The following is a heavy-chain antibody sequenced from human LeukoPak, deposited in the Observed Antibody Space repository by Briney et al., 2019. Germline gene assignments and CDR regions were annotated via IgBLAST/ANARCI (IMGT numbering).Heavy chain of an antibody. CDR2: INPNSGGT. J-gene: IGHJ5*02. D-gene: IGHD2-2*01. CDR3: ARDVTLHYCSSTSCYLFWFDP. V-gene: IGHV1-2*02. Sequence: ASVKVSCKASGYTLTGCYMHWVRQAPGQGLEWMGWINPNSGGTNYAQKFQGRVTMTRDTSISTAYMELSRLRSDDTAVYYCARDVTLHYCSSTSCYLFWFDPWGQGTLVTVSS. CDR1: GYTLTGCY.